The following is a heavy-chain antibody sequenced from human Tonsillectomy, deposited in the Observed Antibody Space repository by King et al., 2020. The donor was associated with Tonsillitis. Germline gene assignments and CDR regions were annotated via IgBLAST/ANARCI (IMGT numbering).Heavy chain of an antibody. CDR2: ISYDGSNK. J-gene: IGHJ4*02. D-gene: IGHD3-22*01. CDR1: GFTFSSYG. V-gene: IGHV3-30*18. Sequence: QLVQSGGGVVQPGRSLRLSCAASGFTFSSYGMHWVRQAPGKGLEWVAVISYDGSNKYYADSVKGRFTISRDNSKNTLYLQMNSLRAEDTAVYYCAKDRPRIWYDSSGYYLDYWGQGTLVTVSS. CDR3: AKDRPRIWYDSSGYYLDY.